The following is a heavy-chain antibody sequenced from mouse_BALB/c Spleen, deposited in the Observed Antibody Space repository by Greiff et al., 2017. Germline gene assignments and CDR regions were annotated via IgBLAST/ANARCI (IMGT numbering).Heavy chain of an antibody. D-gene: IGHD2-5*01. J-gene: IGHJ3*01. CDR3: AYKSNYQAWFAY. V-gene: IGHV3-2*02. CDR1: GYSITSDYA. CDR2: ISYSGST. Sequence: EVQRVESGPGLVKPSQSLSLTCTVTGYSITSDYAWNWIRQFPGNKLEWMGYISYSGSTSYNPSLKSRISITRDTSKNQFFLQLNSVTTEDTATYYCAYKSNYQAWFAYWGQGTLVTVSA.